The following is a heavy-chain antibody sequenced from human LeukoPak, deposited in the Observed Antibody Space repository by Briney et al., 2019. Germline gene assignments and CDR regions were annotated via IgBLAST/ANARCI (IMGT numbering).Heavy chain of an antibody. V-gene: IGHV4-59*01. Sequence: SETLSLTCTVSGGSISSYYWSWIRQPPGKGLEWIGYIYYSRSTNYNPSLKSRVTISVDTSKNQFSLKLSSVTAADTAVYYCARGVAAVDYWGQGTLVTVSS. CDR2: IYYSRST. D-gene: IGHD6-13*01. J-gene: IGHJ4*02. CDR3: ARGVAAVDY. CDR1: GGSISSYY.